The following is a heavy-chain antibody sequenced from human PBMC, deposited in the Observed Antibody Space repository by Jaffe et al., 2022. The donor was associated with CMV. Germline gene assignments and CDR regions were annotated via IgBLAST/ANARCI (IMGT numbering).Heavy chain of an antibody. CDR2: IDITGDT. D-gene: IGHD2-2*01. J-gene: IGHJ6*02. V-gene: IGHV3-13*01. CDR1: GFMFSSYD. CDR3: ARDRGCSRTSCSSESYYGLDV. Sequence: EVQLVESGGGLVQPGGSLRLSCAASGFMFSSYDMHWVRQVTGKGLEWVSAIDITGDTYYAGSVKGRFSTSREDARNSFYLEMNSLRAGDTAVYYCARDRGCSRTSCSSESYYGLDVWGQGTTVTVSS.